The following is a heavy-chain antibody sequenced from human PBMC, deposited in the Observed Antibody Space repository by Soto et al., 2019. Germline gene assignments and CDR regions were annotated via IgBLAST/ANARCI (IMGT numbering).Heavy chain of an antibody. J-gene: IGHJ4*02. CDR1: DYTFSNYG. Sequence: GGSVKVSCKASDYTFSNYGISWVRQAPGQGLEWMGWISAYNGNTNYPQKLQGRVTMTTHTSTSTAYMELRSLRSDDTAVYYCARVGQAYCGGDCFQFAYWGQGTLVTVSS. CDR2: ISAYNGNT. D-gene: IGHD2-21*02. CDR3: ARVGQAYCGGDCFQFAY. V-gene: IGHV1-18*01.